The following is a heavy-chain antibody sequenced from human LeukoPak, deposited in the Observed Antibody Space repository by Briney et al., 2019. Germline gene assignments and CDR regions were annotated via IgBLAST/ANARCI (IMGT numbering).Heavy chain of an antibody. CDR1: GFTFSSYW. V-gene: IGHV3-7*05. CDR3: ARDPGHNWNYYYYGMDV. J-gene: IGHJ6*02. D-gene: IGHD1-20*01. Sequence: GGSLRLSCAASGFTFSSYWMSWVRQAPGKGLEWVANIKQDGSEKYYVDSVKGRFTISRDNAKNSLYLQMNSLRAEDTAVYYCARDPGHNWNYYYYGMDVWGQGTTVTVSS. CDR2: IKQDGSEK.